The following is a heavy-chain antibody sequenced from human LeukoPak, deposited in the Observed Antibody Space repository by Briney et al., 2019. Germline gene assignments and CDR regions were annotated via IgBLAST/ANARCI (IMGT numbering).Heavy chain of an antibody. CDR2: INTNTGKS. Sequence: GASVKVSCKASGYSLTSYGMNWVRQAPGQGLEWMGWINTNTGKSKYAQGFTGRFVFSLDTSVSTAYLQISSLKAEDTAAYYCARDLGASEWEPDYWGQGTLVTVSS. V-gene: IGHV7-4-1*02. CDR3: ARDLGASEWEPDY. CDR1: GYSLTSYG. D-gene: IGHD1-26*01. J-gene: IGHJ4*02.